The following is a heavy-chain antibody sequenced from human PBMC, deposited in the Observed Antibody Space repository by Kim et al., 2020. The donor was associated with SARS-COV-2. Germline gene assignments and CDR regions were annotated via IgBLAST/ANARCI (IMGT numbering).Heavy chain of an antibody. CDR1: GFTFSDYS. J-gene: IGHJ4*02. CDR3: ARSFTSEDGV. Sequence: GGSLRLSCAASGFTFSDYSMSWIRQAPGKGLEWVSYISRGGNSIYYADSVKGRFTISRDDAKNSLYLQMNRLRAEDTAVYYCARSFTSEDGVRGQGTLGT. D-gene: IGHD1-26*01. CDR2: ISRGGNSI. V-gene: IGHV3-11*01.